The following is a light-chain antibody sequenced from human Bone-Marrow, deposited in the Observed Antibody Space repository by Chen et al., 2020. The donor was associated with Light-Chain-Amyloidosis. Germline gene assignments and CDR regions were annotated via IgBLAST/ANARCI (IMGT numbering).Light chain of an antibody. CDR2: EDD. CDR3: QSYQGSSQGV. Sequence: NFMLTQPPSVSASPGKTAISSCTRSSGSITTNYVQWYQQRPGSSPTTVINEDDQRPSGVPDRFSCSIDRSSTSASLTISGLKTEDEADYYCQSYQGSSQGVFGGGTKLTVL. J-gene: IGLJ3*02. CDR1: SGSITTNY. V-gene: IGLV6-57*01.